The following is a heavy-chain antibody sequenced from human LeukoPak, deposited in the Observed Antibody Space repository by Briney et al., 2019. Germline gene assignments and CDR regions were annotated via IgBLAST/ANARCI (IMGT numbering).Heavy chain of an antibody. Sequence: SETLSLTCTVSGDSISSYQWSWIRQPPGKGLEWIGYISYNGGTNYNPSLKSRVTISVDTSKNQFSLKLSSVTAADTAVYYCARSHSNRGSDNWFDPWGQGALVTVSS. D-gene: IGHD4-11*01. CDR1: GDSISSYQ. V-gene: IGHV4-59*01. CDR3: ARSHSNRGSDNWFDP. CDR2: ISYNGGT. J-gene: IGHJ5*02.